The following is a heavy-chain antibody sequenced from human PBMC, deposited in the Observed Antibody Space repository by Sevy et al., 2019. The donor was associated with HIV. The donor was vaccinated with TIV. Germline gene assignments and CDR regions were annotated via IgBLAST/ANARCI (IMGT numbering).Heavy chain of an antibody. D-gene: IGHD2-15*01. CDR3: ARHKRYCSGGSCYYYYGMDV. Sequence: GESLKISCKGSGYSFTSYWIGWVRQMPGKGLEWMGIIYPGDSDTRYSPPFQGQVTISADKSISTAYLQWSSLKASDTAMYYCARHKRYCSGGSCYYYYGMDVWGQGTTVTVSS. J-gene: IGHJ6*02. CDR2: IYPGDSDT. CDR1: GYSFTSYW. V-gene: IGHV5-51*01.